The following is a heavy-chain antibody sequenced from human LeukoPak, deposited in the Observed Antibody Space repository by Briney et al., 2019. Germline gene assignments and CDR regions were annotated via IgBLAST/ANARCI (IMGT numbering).Heavy chain of an antibody. D-gene: IGHD1-26*01. CDR3: TALAGAEVTNWFDP. V-gene: IGHV4-31*03. J-gene: IGHJ5*02. CDR1: GGSICSGGYY. Sequence: SQTLSLTCTVSGGSICSGGYYWSWIRPHPGKGLEWIGHIYYSGSTYYNPSLKSRVTISVDTSKNQFSLKLSSVTAADTAVYYCTALAGAEVTNWFDPWGQGTLVTVSS. CDR2: IYYSGST.